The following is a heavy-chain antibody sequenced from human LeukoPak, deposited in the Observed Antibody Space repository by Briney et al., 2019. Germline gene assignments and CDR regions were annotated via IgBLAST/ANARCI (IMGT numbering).Heavy chain of an antibody. D-gene: IGHD3-3*01. Sequence: GASVKVSCKASGYTFTSYAMNWVRQAPGQGLEWMGWINTNTGNPTYAQGFTGRFVFSLDTSVSTAYLQISSLKAEDTAVYYCARAVWSVGIVWGYDFWSGYIYGMDVWGQGTTVTVSS. CDR2: INTNTGNP. CDR1: GYTFTSYA. J-gene: IGHJ6*02. CDR3: ARAVWSVGIVWGYDFWSGYIYGMDV. V-gene: IGHV7-4-1*02.